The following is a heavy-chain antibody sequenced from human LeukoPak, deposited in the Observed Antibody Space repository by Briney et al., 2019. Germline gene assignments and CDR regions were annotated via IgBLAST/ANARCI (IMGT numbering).Heavy chain of an antibody. D-gene: IGHD1-26*01. CDR2: VKSKSDGGTT. CDR1: GFTFSRYS. Sequence: PGGSLRLSCAASGFTFSRYSVNWVRQAPGKGLEWVGRVKSKSDGGTTDYAPPVKGRFTISRDDSKNTLYLQMNSLKTEDSAVYHCTTLIVGATTLDYWGQGTLVTVSS. CDR3: TTLIVGATTLDY. V-gene: IGHV3-15*01. J-gene: IGHJ4*02.